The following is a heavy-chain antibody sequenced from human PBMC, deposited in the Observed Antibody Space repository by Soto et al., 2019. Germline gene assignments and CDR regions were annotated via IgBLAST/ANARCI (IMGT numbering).Heavy chain of an antibody. CDR3: ATGYGGSFHGFDP. D-gene: IGHD4-17*01. J-gene: IGHJ5*02. Sequence: QVQLVQSGAEVKKPGASVKVSCKASGYTFTSYAMHWVRQAPGQRLEWMGWINAGNGNTKYSQKFQGRVTITRDTSASTAHMELSSLRSVDTAVYYCATGYGGSFHGFDPWGQGTLVSVSS. CDR1: GYTFTSYA. CDR2: INAGNGNT. V-gene: IGHV1-3*01.